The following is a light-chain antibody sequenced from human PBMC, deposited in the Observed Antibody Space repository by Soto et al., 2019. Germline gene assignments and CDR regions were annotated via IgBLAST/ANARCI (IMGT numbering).Light chain of an antibody. V-gene: IGLV2-23*02. Sequence: LAQPASVSGSPGQSITISCTGTSSDVGSYNLVSWYQQHPGKAPKLMIYEVSKRPSGVSNRFSGSKSGNTASLTISGLQAEDEADYYCCSYAGSSYVFGTGTKVTVL. CDR3: CSYAGSSYV. J-gene: IGLJ1*01. CDR2: EVS. CDR1: SSDVGSYNL.